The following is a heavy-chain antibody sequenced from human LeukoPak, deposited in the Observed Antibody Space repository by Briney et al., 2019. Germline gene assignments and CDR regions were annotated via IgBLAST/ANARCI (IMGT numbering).Heavy chain of an antibody. CDR3: ARDSRLTTVTTGAFDP. D-gene: IGHD4-17*01. Sequence: PSETLSLTCAVYGGSFSGYYWSWIRQPPGKGLEWIGEINHSGSTNYNPSLKSRVTISVDTSKNQFSLKLSSVTAADTAVYYCARDSRLTTVTTGAFDPWGQGTLVTVSS. CDR2: INHSGST. V-gene: IGHV4-34*01. J-gene: IGHJ5*02. CDR1: GGSFSGYY.